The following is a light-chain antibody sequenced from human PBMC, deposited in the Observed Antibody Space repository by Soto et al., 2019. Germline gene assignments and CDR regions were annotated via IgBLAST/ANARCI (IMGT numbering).Light chain of an antibody. V-gene: IGLV1-44*01. Sequence: QSVLTQPPSASETPGLSDTISCSISSPNVGTNPVAWYQQLPGTAPKLLIYTNSQRPLGVPVRFSGSKSGTSASLAISGLQSEDEGDYYCATWDDNVYVFGTGTKVTVL. CDR1: SPNVGTNP. CDR3: ATWDDNVYV. J-gene: IGLJ1*01. CDR2: TNS.